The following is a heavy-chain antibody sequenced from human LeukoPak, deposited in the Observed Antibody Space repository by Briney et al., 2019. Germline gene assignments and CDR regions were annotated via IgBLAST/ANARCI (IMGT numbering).Heavy chain of an antibody. CDR1: GFTFGKYW. CDR2: IKLDGSEK. D-gene: IGHD3-3*01. Sequence: QSGGSLRLSYVASGFTFGKYWMSWVRQAPGKGLEWVANIKLDGSEKNYVDSVKGRFTISRDNTKNSLYLQMNSLRVEDTAVFYCARDQYDTWSRRGNFDSWGQGTLVIVSS. V-gene: IGHV3-7*03. J-gene: IGHJ4*02. CDR3: ARDQYDTWSRRGNFDS.